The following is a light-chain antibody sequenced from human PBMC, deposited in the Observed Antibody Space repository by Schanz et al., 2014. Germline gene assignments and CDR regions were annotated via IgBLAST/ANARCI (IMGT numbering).Light chain of an antibody. CDR3: SSSTSSTTSWV. CDR2: GVT. V-gene: IGLV2-14*01. J-gene: IGLJ3*02. Sequence: QSALTQPASVSGSPGQSITISCTGTSSDVGDYNYVSWYQLHPGKAPKLMIYGVTNRPSGVSNRFSGSKSGNTASLTISGLQAEDEAEYYCSSSTSSTTSWVFGGGTKVTVL. CDR1: SSDVGDYNY.